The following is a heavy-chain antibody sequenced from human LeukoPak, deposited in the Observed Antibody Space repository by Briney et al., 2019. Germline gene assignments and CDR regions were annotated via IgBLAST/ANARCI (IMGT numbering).Heavy chain of an antibody. CDR3: ARVFRNYYYDSSGYYGLSDY. CDR2: ISSSSTI. Sequence: PGGSLRLSCAASGFTFSSYSMNWVRQAPGKGLEWVSYISSSSTIYYADSVKGRFTISRDNAKNSLYLQMNSLRAEDTAVYYCARVFRNYYYDSSGYYGLSDYWGQGTLVTVSS. V-gene: IGHV3-48*04. D-gene: IGHD3-22*01. J-gene: IGHJ4*02. CDR1: GFTFSSYS.